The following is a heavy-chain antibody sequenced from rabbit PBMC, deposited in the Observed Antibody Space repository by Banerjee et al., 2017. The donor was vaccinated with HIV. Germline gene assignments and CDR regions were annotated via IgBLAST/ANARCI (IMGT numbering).Heavy chain of an antibody. J-gene: IGHJ4*01. CDR2: IYGGSSGST. CDR1: GFSFSNKYV. V-gene: IGHV1S45*01. D-gene: IGHD4-1*01. Sequence: QEQLKESGGGLVQPGGFLQLSCTASGFSFSNKYVMCWVRQAPGKGLEWIACIYGGSSGSTVYATWAKGRFTISRTSSTTVALQMTSLTAADTATYFCARDLAGVIGWNFDLWGQGTLVTVS. CDR3: ARDLAGVIGWNFDL.